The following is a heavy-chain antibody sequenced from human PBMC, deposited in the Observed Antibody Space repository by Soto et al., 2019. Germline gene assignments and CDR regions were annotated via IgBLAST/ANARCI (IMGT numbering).Heavy chain of an antibody. Sequence: QLQLQESGPGLVKPSETLSLTCTVSGGSISSSSYYWGWIRQPPGKGLEWIGSIYYSGSTYYNPSPKSRVTISVATSKTQSSLNLSSLTAAATAVYYCARHTPAISISDHWGQGTLVTVSS. CDR2: IYYSGST. D-gene: IGHD2-15*01. J-gene: IGHJ4*02. CDR3: ARHTPAISISDH. V-gene: IGHV4-39*01. CDR1: GGSISSSSYY.